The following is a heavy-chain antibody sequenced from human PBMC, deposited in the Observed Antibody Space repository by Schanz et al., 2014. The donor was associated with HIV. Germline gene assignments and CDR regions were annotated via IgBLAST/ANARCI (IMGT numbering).Heavy chain of an antibody. V-gene: IGHV3-11*01. J-gene: IGHJ6*02. CDR1: GFTFSDYY. CDR3: ARLVGPRGGGDL. D-gene: IGHD3-10*01. Sequence: VQLVGAGGGLGKPGGALRLSCAASGFTFSDYYMSWVRQAPGKGREWLLHISRSGVTIHYADSGKGRSTISRDNTKNSLYLQMNSLRAEDTAVYYCARLVGPRGGGDLWGQGTTVTVSS. CDR2: ISRSGVTI.